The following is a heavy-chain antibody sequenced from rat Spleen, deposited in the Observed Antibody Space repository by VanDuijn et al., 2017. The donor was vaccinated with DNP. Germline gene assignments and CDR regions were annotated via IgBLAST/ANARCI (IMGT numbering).Heavy chain of an antibody. Sequence: EVQLVESGGGLVQPGRSLKISCAASGFTFSDYYMAWVRQVPKRGLEWVATINTSRTRTYYADSVKGRLTISRDNAKNTLFLQMDSLRSEDTATYYCAREGYTSDYYYAFDYWGQGVMVTVSS. CDR3: AREGYTSDYYYAFDY. D-gene: IGHD1-6*01. CDR2: INTSRTRT. CDR1: GFTFSDYY. J-gene: IGHJ2*01. V-gene: IGHV5-7*01.